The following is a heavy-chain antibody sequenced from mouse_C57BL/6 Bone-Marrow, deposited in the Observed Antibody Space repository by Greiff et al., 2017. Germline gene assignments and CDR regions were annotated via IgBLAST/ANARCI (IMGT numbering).Heavy chain of an antibody. CDR3: DRPMMVTTYYYAMDY. CDR1: GFSLTSYG. J-gene: IGHJ4*01. D-gene: IGHD2-3*01. V-gene: IGHV2-2*01. Sequence: VQLQESGPGLVQPSQSLSITCTVSGFSLTSYGVHWVRQSPGKGLEWLGVIWSGGSTDYNAAFISRLSISKDNSKSQVFFKMNSLQADDTAIYYCDRPMMVTTYYYAMDYWGQGTSVTVSS. CDR2: IWSGGST.